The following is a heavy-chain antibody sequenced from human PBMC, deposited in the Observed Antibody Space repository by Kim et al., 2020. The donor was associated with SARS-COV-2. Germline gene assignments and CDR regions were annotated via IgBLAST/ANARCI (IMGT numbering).Heavy chain of an antibody. J-gene: IGHJ4*02. CDR2: INQDGSDK. CDR1: GFTFSNYW. D-gene: IGHD3-10*01. CDR3: ARDRSGSTE. V-gene: IGHV3-7*03. Sequence: GGSLRLSCVASGFTFSNYWMRWVRQAPGKGLEWVANINQDGSDKYYVDSVKGQFTISRDNAKNSVYLQMSSLRVEDTAVYYCARDRSGSTEWGQGALVTVSS.